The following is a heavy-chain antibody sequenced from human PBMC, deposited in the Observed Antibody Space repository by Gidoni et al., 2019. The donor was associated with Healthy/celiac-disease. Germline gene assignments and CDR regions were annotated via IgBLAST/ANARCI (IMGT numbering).Heavy chain of an antibody. V-gene: IGHV4-39*01. CDR1: GGSISSSSYY. CDR3: ARQEGANHFDY. J-gene: IGHJ4*02. CDR2: IYYSGST. D-gene: IGHD1-26*01. Sequence: QLQLQESGPGLVKPSETLSLTCTVSGGSISSSSYYWGWIRQPPGKGLEWIGSIYYSGSTYYNPSLKSRVTISVDTSKNQFSLKLSSVTAADTAVYYCARQEGANHFDYWGQGTLVTVSS.